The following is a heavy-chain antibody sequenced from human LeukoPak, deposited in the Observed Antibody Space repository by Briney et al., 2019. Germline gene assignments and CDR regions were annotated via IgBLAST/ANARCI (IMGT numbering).Heavy chain of an antibody. CDR1: GYAFTSYA. CDR3: AKVYVARPGWGQLWLPDYFDY. J-gene: IGHJ4*02. CDR2: INTNTGNP. D-gene: IGHD5-18*01. V-gene: IGHV7-4-1*02. Sequence: ASVKVSCKASGYAFTSYAMNWVRQAPGQGLEWMGWINTNTGNPTYAQGFTGRFVFSLDTSVSTAYLQISSLKAEDTAVYYCAKVYVARPGWGQLWLPDYFDYWGQGTLVTVSS.